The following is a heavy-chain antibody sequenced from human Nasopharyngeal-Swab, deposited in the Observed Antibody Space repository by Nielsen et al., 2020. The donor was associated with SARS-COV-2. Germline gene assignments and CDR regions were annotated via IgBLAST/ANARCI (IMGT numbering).Heavy chain of an antibody. CDR2: FYTSGDT. J-gene: IGHJ4*02. CDR1: VFTVSSNY. CDR3: ARGSPGHYFDY. Sequence: GGSLRLSFAASVFTVSSNYMSWVRQAPGKGLGWVSVFYTSGDTYYAVSVKGRFTISRDNSKNTLSLHMNSLRAEDTAVYYCARGSPGHYFDYWGQGTLVTVSS. V-gene: IGHV3-53*01. D-gene: IGHD3-10*01.